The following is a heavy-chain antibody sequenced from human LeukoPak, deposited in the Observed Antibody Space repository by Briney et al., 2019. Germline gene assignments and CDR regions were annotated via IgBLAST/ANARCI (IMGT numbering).Heavy chain of an antibody. Sequence: SETLSLTCAVSGGSFSGYYWNWIRQSPGKGLEWIGEINHSGSTHYNPSLKSRVTISVDTSKNQFSLKLSSVTAADTAVYYCARDDYGDFNWFDPWGQGTLVTVSS. V-gene: IGHV4-34*01. CDR1: GGSFSGYY. J-gene: IGHJ5*02. CDR3: ARDDYGDFNWFDP. D-gene: IGHD4-17*01. CDR2: INHSGST.